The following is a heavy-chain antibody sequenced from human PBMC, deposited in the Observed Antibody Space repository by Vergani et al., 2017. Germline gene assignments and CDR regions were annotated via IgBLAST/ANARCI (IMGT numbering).Heavy chain of an antibody. CDR2: INPSGGHT. J-gene: IGHJ4*02. D-gene: IGHD3-9*01. CDR1: GYTFSNYY. V-gene: IGHV1-46*03. Sequence: QVQVVQSGAEVKKSGASVKVSCKTSGYTFSNYYMHLVRQAPGQGLEWMGIINPSGGHTNSAQKFQGRVTMTRDTSTSTVYMELSSLRSEDTAIYYCARGDFGILTGFRYWGQGTLVTVSA. CDR3: ARGDFGILTGFRY.